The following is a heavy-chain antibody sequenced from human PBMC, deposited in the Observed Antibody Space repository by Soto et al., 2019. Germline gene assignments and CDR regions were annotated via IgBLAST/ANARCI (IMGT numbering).Heavy chain of an antibody. CDR3: ARGVVSTGYFDY. Sequence: EVQLAESGGGLVQPGGSLRLSCAASGFTFSDHYMDWVRQAPGKGLEWVGRSRDKVHSHTTEYAASVKGRFTISRSDSENSLYLQMNSLKTEDTAVYYCARGVVSTGYFDYWGQGTLVIVSS. CDR1: GFTFSDHY. CDR2: SRDKVHSHTT. V-gene: IGHV3-72*01. J-gene: IGHJ4*02. D-gene: IGHD5-12*01.